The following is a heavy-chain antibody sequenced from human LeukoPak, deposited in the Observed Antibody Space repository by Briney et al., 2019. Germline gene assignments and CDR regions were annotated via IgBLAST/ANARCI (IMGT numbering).Heavy chain of an antibody. CDR1: GGSISTNLYY. CDR3: VRHTTTTATTTLDL. J-gene: IGHJ4*02. V-gene: IGHV4-39*01. Sequence: SETLSLTCSVSGGSISTNLYYWGWIRQSPGKGLERIGAIYYSGPTYYIPSLKSRVTISVDTSKNQFSLKVTSVTAADTAVYYCVRHTTTTATTTLDLWGQGAPVTVSS. D-gene: IGHD4-11*01. CDR2: IYYSGPT.